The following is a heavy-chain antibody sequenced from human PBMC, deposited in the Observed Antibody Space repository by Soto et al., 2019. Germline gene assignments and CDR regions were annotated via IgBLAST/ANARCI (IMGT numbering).Heavy chain of an antibody. J-gene: IGHJ4*02. CDR2: ISGSGGST. CDR3: AKAALLGATNTLFFDY. V-gene: IGHV3-23*01. CDR1: GFTFSSYA. Sequence: PGGALRLSCAASGFTFSSYAMSWVRQAPGKGLEWLSAISGSGGSTYYADSVKGRFTISRDNSKNTLYLQMNSLRAEDTAVYYCAKAALLGATNTLFFDYWGQGTLVTVSS. D-gene: IGHD5-12*01.